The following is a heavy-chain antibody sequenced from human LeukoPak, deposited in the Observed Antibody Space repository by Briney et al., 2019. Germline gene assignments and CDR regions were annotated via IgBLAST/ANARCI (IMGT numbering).Heavy chain of an antibody. CDR3: ARAWDYYDSSIPYYFDY. CDR2: IYYSGST. J-gene: IGHJ4*02. D-gene: IGHD3-22*01. V-gene: IGHV4-39*07. CDR1: GGSISSSSYY. Sequence: SETLSLTCTVSGGSISSSSYYWGWIRQPPWKGLEWIGSIYYSGSTYYDPSLKSRVTISVDTSKNQFSLKLSSVTAADTAVYYCARAWDYYDSSIPYYFDYWGQGTLVTVSS.